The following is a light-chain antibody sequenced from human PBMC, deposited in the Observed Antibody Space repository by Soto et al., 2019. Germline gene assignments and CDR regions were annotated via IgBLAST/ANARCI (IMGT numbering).Light chain of an antibody. CDR2: GAS. V-gene: IGKV3-15*01. CDR1: QSVSSN. CDR3: HLYNNWPPLP. Sequence: EIVMTQSPATLSVSPGERATLSCRASQSVSSNLAWYQQKPGQAPRLLIYGASTRTTGIPARFSGSGSGTEFTLTISSLQSEEFAVYYCHLYNNWPPLPFGGGTKVEIK. J-gene: IGKJ4*01.